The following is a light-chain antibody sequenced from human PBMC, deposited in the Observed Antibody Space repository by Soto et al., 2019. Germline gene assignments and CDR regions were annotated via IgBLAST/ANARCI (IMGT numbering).Light chain of an antibody. V-gene: IGKV1-17*01. CDR1: QGLTND. CDR2: AAS. J-gene: IGKJ3*01. Sequence: DIQMTQSPSSLSASVGDTVTITCRASQGLTNDLGWYQQRPGKAPKRLIYAASSLQSGVPSRFSGSGSGTEFTLPISSLQPEDFAPYYCLQHNSYPFTFGPGTKVDIK. CDR3: LQHNSYPFT.